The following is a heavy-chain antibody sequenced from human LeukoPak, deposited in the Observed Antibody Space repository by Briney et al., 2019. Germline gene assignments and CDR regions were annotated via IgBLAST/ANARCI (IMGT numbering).Heavy chain of an antibody. D-gene: IGHD3-22*01. CDR3: ARDLGDYYDSSGYYSYFDY. CDR2: INPNSGGT. CDR1: GYTFTGYY. V-gene: IGHV1-2*02. Sequence: ASVKVSSKASGYTFTGYYMHWVRQAPGQGLEWMGWINPNSGGTNYAQKFQGRVTMTRDTSISTAYMELSRLRSDDTAVYYCARDLGDYYDSSGYYSYFDYWGQGTLVTVSS. J-gene: IGHJ4*02.